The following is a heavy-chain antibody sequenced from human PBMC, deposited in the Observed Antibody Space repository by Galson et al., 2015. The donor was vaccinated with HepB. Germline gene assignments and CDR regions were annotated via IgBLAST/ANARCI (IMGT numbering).Heavy chain of an antibody. CDR2: IIPILGIA. Sequence: SVKVSCKASGGTFSSYAISWVRQAPGQGLEWMGRIIPILGIANYAQKFQGRVTITADKSTSTAYMELSSLRSEDTAVYYCARAGQYCGGDCYSSYAFDIWGQGTMVTVSS. J-gene: IGHJ3*02. V-gene: IGHV1-69*04. CDR1: GGTFSSYA. D-gene: IGHD2-21*02. CDR3: ARAGQYCGGDCYSSYAFDI.